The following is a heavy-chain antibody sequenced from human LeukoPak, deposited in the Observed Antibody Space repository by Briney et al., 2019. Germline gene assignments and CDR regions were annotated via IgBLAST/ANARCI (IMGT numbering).Heavy chain of an antibody. V-gene: IGHV6-1*01. CDR3: ARGVGLTGSDY. CDR2: TFYRSKWYN. J-gene: IGHJ4*02. Sequence: SQTLSHTCAISRDSVFSNSAASNWTRQSPSRGLVWLGRTFYRSKWYNDYAVSVKSRITINPDTAKNQFSLQLNSVTPEDTAVYYCARGVGLTGSDYLGQGILVTVPS. D-gene: IGHD7-27*01. CDR1: RDSVFSNSAA.